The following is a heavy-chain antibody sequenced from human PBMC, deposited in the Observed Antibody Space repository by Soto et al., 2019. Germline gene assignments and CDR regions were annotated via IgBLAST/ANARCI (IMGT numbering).Heavy chain of an antibody. CDR3: ARGGGNSAEYFQH. D-gene: IGHD2-21*02. Sequence: SETLSLTCTVSGGSISSYYWSWIRQPPGKGLEWIGYIYYSGSTNYNPSLKSRVTISVDTSKNQFSLKLSSVTAADTAVYYCARGGGNSAEYFQHWGQGTLVTVSS. CDR1: GGSISSYY. J-gene: IGHJ1*01. CDR2: IYYSGST. V-gene: IGHV4-59*01.